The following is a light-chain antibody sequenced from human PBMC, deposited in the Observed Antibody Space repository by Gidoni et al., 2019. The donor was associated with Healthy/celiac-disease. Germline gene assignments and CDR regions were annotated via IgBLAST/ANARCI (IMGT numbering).Light chain of an antibody. CDR3: QQRRGT. CDR1: QSVSSY. Sequence: ELVLTQSPATLSLYPGERATLSCRARQSVSSYLAWYQQKPGQAPRLLIYDASNRATGIPARVSGSGSGTDFTLTISSLEHEDFAVYYCQQRRGTFGQGTKVEIK. CDR2: DAS. V-gene: IGKV3-11*01. J-gene: IGKJ1*01.